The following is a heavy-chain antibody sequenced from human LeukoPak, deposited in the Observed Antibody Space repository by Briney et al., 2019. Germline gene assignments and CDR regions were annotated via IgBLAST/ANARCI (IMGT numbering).Heavy chain of an antibody. Sequence: GGSLRLSCAASGFTFGNHWMDWVRQAPGKGLEWVSAISGSGGSTYYADSVKGRFTISRDNSKNTLYLQMNSLRAEDTAVYYCAKPPYCGGDCYSGFDYWGQGTLVTVSS. D-gene: IGHD2-21*02. V-gene: IGHV3-23*01. CDR2: ISGSGGST. CDR3: AKPPYCGGDCYSGFDY. CDR1: GFTFGNHW. J-gene: IGHJ4*02.